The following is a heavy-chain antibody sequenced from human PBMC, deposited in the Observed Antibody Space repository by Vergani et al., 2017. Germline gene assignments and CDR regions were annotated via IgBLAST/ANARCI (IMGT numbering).Heavy chain of an antibody. V-gene: IGHV3-33*08. CDR3: AGPQGTSAYYYGGFDY. D-gene: IGHD3-22*01. J-gene: IGHJ4*02. Sequence: QVQLVESGGGVVQPGRSLRLSCAASGFTFSSYAMHWVRQAPGKGLEWVSEISWNGETKNYADSVQGRFTISRDNSKNTLSLQMNSLTAEDTAIYYCAGPQGTSAYYYGGFDYWGQGILVTVSS. CDR1: GFTFSSYA. CDR2: ISWNGETK.